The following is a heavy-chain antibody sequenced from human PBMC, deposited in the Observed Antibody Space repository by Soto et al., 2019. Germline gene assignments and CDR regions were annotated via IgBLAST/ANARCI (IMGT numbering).Heavy chain of an antibody. CDR2: IGGSGVHT. Sequence: EVQLLESGGGLVQPGGSLRLSCAASGFTFSSYTMSWVRQPPGKGLEWVSAIGGSGVHTYYVDSVKGRFTISRGNSKSTLYLQMNSLRAEDTAAYFCAKGSGAFRPYYFDYWGQGTLVTVSS. D-gene: IGHD3-16*01. J-gene: IGHJ4*02. V-gene: IGHV3-23*01. CDR3: AKGSGAFRPYYFDY. CDR1: GFTFSSYT.